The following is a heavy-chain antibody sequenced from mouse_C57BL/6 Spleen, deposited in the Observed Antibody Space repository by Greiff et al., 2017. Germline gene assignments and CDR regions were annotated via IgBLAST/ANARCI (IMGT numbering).Heavy chain of an antibody. CDR1: GYTFTDYY. V-gene: IGHV1-26*01. D-gene: IGHD1-1*01. CDR3: ARIVATEGYYFDY. Sequence: EVQLQQSGPELVKPGASVKISCKASGYTFTDYYMNWVKQSHGKSLEWIGDINPNNGGTSYNQKFKGKATLTVDKSSSTAYMELRSLTSEDSAVYYCARIVATEGYYFDYWGQGTTLTVSS. J-gene: IGHJ2*01. CDR2: INPNNGGT.